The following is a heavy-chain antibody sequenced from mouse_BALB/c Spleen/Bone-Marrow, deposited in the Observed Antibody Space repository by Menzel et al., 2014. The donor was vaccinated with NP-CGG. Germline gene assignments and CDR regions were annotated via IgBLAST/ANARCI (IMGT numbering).Heavy chain of an antibody. CDR2: ILPGSGST. CDR3: ARGIDYYAMDY. CDR1: GYTFSSYW. Sequence: HLVESGAELMKPGASVKISCKATGYTFSSYWIEWVKQRPGHGLEWIGEILPGSGSTNYNEKFKGKATFTADTSSNTAYMQLSSLTSEDSAVYYCARGIDYYAMDYWGQGTSVIVSS. V-gene: IGHV1-9*01. J-gene: IGHJ4*01.